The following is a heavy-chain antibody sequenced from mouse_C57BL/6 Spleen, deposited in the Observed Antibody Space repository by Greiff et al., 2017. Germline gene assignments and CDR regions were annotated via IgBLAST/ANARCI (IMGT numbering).Heavy chain of an antibody. CDR3: ARGDGSSYEGVNYFDY. V-gene: IGHV1-59*01. J-gene: IGHJ2*01. D-gene: IGHD1-1*01. CDR1: GYTFTSYW. CDR2: IDPSDSYT. Sequence: QVQLQQPGAELVRPGTSVKLSCKASGYTFTSYWMHWVKQRPGQGLEWIGVIDPSDSYTNYNQKFKGKATLTVDTSSSTAYMQLSSLTSEDSAVYYCARGDGSSYEGVNYFDYWGQGTTLTVSS.